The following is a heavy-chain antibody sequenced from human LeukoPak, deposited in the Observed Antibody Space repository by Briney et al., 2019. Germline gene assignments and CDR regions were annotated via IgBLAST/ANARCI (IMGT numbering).Heavy chain of an antibody. J-gene: IGHJ3*02. CDR3: ARVATNDRRNAFDI. CDR2: ITNNGGKT. D-gene: IGHD2-8*01. CDR1: GFTLTTYA. V-gene: IGHV3-64*01. Sequence: GGSLRLSCAASGFTLTTYAMNWVRQAPGKGLEFLSAITNNGGKTYYANSVKGRFTISRDNSKNTLYLQMGSLRAEDMAVYYCARVATNDRRNAFDIWGQGTMVTVSS.